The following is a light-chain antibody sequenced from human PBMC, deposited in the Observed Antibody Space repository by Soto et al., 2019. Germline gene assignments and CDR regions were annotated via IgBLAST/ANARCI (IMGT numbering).Light chain of an antibody. J-gene: IGLJ2*01. CDR1: SSDVGSYNL. CDR2: EGS. V-gene: IGLV2-23*01. Sequence: QSALTQPASVSGSPGQSITISCTGTSSDVGSYNLVSWYQQHPGKAPKLMIYEGSKRPSGVSNRFSGSTSGNTASLTISGLPAEDEDDYYCCSYAGSHTVVFGGGTKLTVL. CDR3: CSYAGSHTVV.